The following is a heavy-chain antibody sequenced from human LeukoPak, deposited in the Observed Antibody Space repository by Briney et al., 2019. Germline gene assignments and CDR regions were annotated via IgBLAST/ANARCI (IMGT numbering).Heavy chain of an antibody. V-gene: IGHV4-34*01. Sequence: SETLSLTCAVYGGSFSGYYWSWIRQPPEKGLEWIGEINHSGSTNYNPSLKSRVTISVDTSKNQFSLKLSSVTAADTAVYYCARVRAAAAGDYWGQGTLVTVSS. CDR1: GGSFSGYY. CDR3: ARVRAAAAGDY. J-gene: IGHJ4*02. D-gene: IGHD6-13*01. CDR2: INHSGST.